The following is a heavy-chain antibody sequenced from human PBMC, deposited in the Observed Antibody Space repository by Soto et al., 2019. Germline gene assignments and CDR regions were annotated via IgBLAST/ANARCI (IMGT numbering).Heavy chain of an antibody. J-gene: IGHJ4*02. CDR3: ARGMTPPGAPAWYYFDS. V-gene: IGHV4-38-2*01. CDR1: GYSISSGFY. Sequence: SETLSLTCAVSGYSISSGFYWGWIRQPAGKGLEWIGRFSLSGTTNYNPSLRSRVTMSADVSKNQFSLRLTSVTAADTALYYCARGMTPPGAPAWYYFDSWGQGTLVTVSS. D-gene: IGHD2-8*02. CDR2: FSLSGTT.